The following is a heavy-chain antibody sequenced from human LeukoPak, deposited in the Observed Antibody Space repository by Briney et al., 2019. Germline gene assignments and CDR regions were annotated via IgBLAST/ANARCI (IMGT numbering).Heavy chain of an antibody. CDR1: GFTFSSYG. CDR3: ARYISWWDV. J-gene: IGHJ6*04. D-gene: IGHD5-18*01. Sequence: GGSLRLSCAASGFTFSSYGMHWVRQAPGKGLEWVAFIRYDGSNKYYADSVKGRFTISRDNAKNSLYLQMNSLRAEDTAVYYCARYISWWDVWGKGTTVTISS. CDR2: IRYDGSNK. V-gene: IGHV3-30*02.